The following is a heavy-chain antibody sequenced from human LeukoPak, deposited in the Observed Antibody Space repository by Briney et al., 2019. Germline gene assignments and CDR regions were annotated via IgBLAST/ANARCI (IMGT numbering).Heavy chain of an antibody. V-gene: IGHV3-30-3*01. D-gene: IGHD4-23*01. CDR1: GFTFSSYA. CDR3: ARGSPGGYGGKSGYFDY. CDR2: ISYDGSDK. J-gene: IGHJ4*02. Sequence: PGRSLRHSCAASGFTFSSYAMHWVRQAPGKGLEWVAVISYDGSDKYYADTVKGRFTISRDNSKNTLYLQMNSLRAEDTAVYYCARGSPGGYGGKSGYFDYWGQGTLVTVSS.